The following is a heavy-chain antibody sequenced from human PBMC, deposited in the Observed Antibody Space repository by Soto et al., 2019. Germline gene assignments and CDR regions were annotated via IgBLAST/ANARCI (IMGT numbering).Heavy chain of an antibody. D-gene: IGHD5-12*01. V-gene: IGHV4-30-2*01. CDR3: AAGGGLPRYC. CDR2: IYHSGST. Sequence: QLQLQESGSGLVKPSQTLSLTCAVSGGSISSGGYSWSWIRQPPGKGLEWIGYIYHSGSTDYNPSLKSAVTKSVDRSKHQVSLKLSSVTAADTAVYYCAAGGGLPRYCWGQGTLVTVSS. J-gene: IGHJ4*02. CDR1: GGSISSGGYS.